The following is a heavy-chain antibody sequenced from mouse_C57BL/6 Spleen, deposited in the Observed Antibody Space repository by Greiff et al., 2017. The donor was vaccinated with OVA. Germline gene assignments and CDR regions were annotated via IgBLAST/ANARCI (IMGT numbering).Heavy chain of an antibody. Sequence: DVMLVESGGGLVKPGGSLKLSCAASGFTFSSYTMSWVRQTPEKRLEWVATISGGGGNTYYPDSVKGRFTISRDNAKNTLYLQMSSLRSEDTALYYCASTVVAFDYWGQGTTLTVSS. D-gene: IGHD1-1*01. CDR2: ISGGGGNT. CDR1: GFTFSSYT. V-gene: IGHV5-9*01. J-gene: IGHJ2*01. CDR3: ASTVVAFDY.